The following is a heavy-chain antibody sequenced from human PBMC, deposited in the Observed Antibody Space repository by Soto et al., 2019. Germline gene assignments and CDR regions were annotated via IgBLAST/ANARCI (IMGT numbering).Heavy chain of an antibody. V-gene: IGHV3-23*01. CDR3: AKAGYCGGDCYSGARCYWYFDL. D-gene: IGHD2-21*02. Sequence: EVQLLESGGGLVQPGGSLRLSCAASGFTFSSYAMSWVRQAPGKGLEWVSSISRSGGSTYYADSVKGRFTISRDNSKNTLYLQMNSLRAEDTAVYYCAKAGYCGGDCYSGARCYWYFDLWGRGTLVTVSS. CDR1: GFTFSSYA. CDR2: ISRSGGST. J-gene: IGHJ2*01.